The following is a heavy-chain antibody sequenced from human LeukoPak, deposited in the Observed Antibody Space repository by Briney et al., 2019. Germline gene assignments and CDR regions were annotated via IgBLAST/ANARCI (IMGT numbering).Heavy chain of an antibody. CDR2: IIPILGIA. J-gene: IGHJ6*02. Sequence: SVKASCKASGGTFSSYAISWVRQAPGQGLEWMGRIIPILGIANYAQKFQGRVTITADKSTSTAYMELSSLRSEDTAVYYCARVMGPGIAAAGTSYYYYGMDVWGQGTTVTVSS. V-gene: IGHV1-69*04. CDR1: GGTFSSYA. CDR3: ARVMGPGIAAAGTSYYYYGMDV. D-gene: IGHD6-13*01.